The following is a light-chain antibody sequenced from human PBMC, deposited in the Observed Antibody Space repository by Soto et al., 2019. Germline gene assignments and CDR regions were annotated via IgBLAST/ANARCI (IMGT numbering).Light chain of an antibody. Sequence: QSVLAQPASVSGSPGQSITISCSGSANDYVSWYQHHPGKAPRLLLYEVTPRPSGVSHRFSGSKSGNTASLTISGLQPEDEAHYYCTSFISRTSPTVFGGGPQLPVL. V-gene: IGLV2-14*01. J-gene: IGLJ2*01. CDR2: EVT. CDR1: ANDY. CDR3: TSFISRTSPTV.